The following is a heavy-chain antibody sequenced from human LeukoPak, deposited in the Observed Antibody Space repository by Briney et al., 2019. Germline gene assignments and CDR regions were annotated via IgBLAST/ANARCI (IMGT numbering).Heavy chain of an antibody. J-gene: IGHJ4*02. D-gene: IGHD2/OR15-2a*01. CDR2: FSGSGGST. V-gene: IGHV3-23*01. CDR3: ATSGLSRFGF. CDR1: GFTFSSYA. Sequence: GGSLRLSCAASGFTFSSYAMSWVRQAPGKGLEWVSAFSGSGGSTYYADSVKGRFTISRDNSKNTLYLQMNSLRAGDTAVYYCATSGLSRFGFWGQGTLVTVSS.